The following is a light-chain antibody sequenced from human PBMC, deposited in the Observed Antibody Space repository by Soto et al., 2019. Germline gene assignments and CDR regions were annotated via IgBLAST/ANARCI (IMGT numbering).Light chain of an antibody. J-gene: IGKJ1*01. Sequence: DIQMTQSPSTLSASVGDRVTITCRASQTISTWMAWYQQKPGKAPKLLVYDASTLQSGVASRFSGSGSGTEFTLTISSLQPDDFATYYRQQYNSYSGTFGQGTKVDIK. CDR1: QTISTW. CDR3: QQYNSYSGT. CDR2: DAS. V-gene: IGKV1-5*01.